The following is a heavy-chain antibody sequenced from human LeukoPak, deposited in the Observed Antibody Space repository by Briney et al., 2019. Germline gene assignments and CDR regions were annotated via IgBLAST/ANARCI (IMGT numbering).Heavy chain of an antibody. CDR1: GYTFTSYG. Sequence: EASVKVSCKASGYTFTSYGISWVRQAPGQGLEWMGWISAYNGNTNYAQKLQGRVTMTTDTSTSTAYMELRSLRSDDTAVYYCARVPRGVVVPAAIPGFDYWGQGTLVTVSS. CDR3: ARVPRGVVVPAAIPGFDY. V-gene: IGHV1-18*01. CDR2: ISAYNGNT. D-gene: IGHD2-2*01. J-gene: IGHJ4*02.